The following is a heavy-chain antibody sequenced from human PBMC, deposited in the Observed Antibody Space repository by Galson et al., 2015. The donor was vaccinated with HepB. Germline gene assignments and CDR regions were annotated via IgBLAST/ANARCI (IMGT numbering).Heavy chain of an antibody. J-gene: IGHJ4*02. CDR2: IDESGDST. D-gene: IGHD3-22*01. CDR3: ARSSGWYDF. V-gene: IGHV3-23*01. CDR1: GFTFNTYG. Sequence: SLRLSCAASGFTFNTYGIIWARQAPGKALEWVSGIDESGDSTAYADSVKGRFTISRDNSKNTAYLQMNSLRAEDTAVYYCARSSGWYDFWGPGTLVTVSS.